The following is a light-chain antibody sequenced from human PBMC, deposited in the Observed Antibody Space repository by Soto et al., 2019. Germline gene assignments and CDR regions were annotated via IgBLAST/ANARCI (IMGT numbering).Light chain of an antibody. CDR1: QSLLHSNGYNY. CDR3: LQDYSYPRT. V-gene: IGKV2-28*01. J-gene: IGKJ1*01. CDR2: GAS. Sequence: DIVMTQSPLSLPVTPGEPASISCRSSQSLLHSNGYNYLDWYQQKPGQAPRLLIYGASARATGISARFSGSGSGTDFTLTISSLQPEDFATYYCLQDYSYPRTFGQGTKVDIK.